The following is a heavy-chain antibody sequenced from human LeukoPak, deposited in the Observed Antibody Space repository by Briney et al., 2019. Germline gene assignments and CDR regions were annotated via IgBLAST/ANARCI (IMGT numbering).Heavy chain of an antibody. CDR2: INHSGST. CDR1: GFTFSSYA. CDR3: ARPDRAGTEAFDI. D-gene: IGHD6-13*01. Sequence: GSLRLSCAASGFTFSSYAMHWVRQPPGKGLEWIGEINHSGSTNYNPSLKSRVTISVDTSKNQFSLKLSSVTAADTAVYYCARPDRAGTEAFDIWGQGTMVTVSS. V-gene: IGHV4-34*01. J-gene: IGHJ3*02.